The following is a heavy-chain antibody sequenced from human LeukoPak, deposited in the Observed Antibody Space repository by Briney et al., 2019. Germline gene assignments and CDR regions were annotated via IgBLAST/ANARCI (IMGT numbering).Heavy chain of an antibody. V-gene: IGHV3-21*01. CDR2: IVRSSANI. D-gene: IGHD5-12*01. Sequence: GGSLRLSCVGSGFSFNTYTMNWVRQAPGKGREGGSSIVRSSANIYDADSVRARFTISRDHAQNSLYLPMHSLRVEDTAVYYCARDLYSGMYRAPGGADVWGQGTTVIVSS. J-gene: IGHJ6*02. CDR1: GFSFNTYT. CDR3: ARDLYSGMYRAPGGADV.